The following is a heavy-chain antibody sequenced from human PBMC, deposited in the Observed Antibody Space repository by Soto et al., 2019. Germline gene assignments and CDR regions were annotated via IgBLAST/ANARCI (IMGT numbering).Heavy chain of an antibody. CDR1: EFSFNTFS. CDR3: AKSCSGGSCYSVY. J-gene: IGHJ4*02. V-gene: IGHV3-21*01. CDR2: ISSSSDYI. Sequence: PGGSLRLSCVASEFSFNTFSMNWVRQAPGKGLEWVSCISSSSDYIGYADSVKGRFTISRDNSKKSLYLEMNSLRVEDTAVYYCAKSCSGGSCYSVYWGQGTLVTVSS. D-gene: IGHD2-15*01.